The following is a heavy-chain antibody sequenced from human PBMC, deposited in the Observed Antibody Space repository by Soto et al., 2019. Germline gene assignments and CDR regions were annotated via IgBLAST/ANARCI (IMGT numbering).Heavy chain of an antibody. Sequence: GGSLRLSCAASGFGLSTYGMNWVRQAPGKGLEWVSSISSSSYYINYADSVEGRFTVSRDNAQNSLYLQMNSLRVEDTAVYYCVRDLRSAVAGTSGGYYYLDVWGKGTTVTVSS. CDR2: ISSSSYYI. J-gene: IGHJ6*03. CDR1: GFGLSTYG. D-gene: IGHD6-13*01. CDR3: VRDLRSAVAGTSGGYYYLDV. V-gene: IGHV3-21*01.